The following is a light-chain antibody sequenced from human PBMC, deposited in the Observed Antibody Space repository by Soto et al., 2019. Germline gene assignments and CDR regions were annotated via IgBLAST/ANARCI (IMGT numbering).Light chain of an antibody. V-gene: IGKV3-11*01. Sequence: EIVLTQSPATLSLSPGERATLSCRASQRVSSYLAWYQQKPGQAPRLLIYDASNRATAIPARFSGRGSGTDFTLTISSLETEDFAIYYCKQRRNWPLYTFGQGTKLEIK. CDR2: DAS. J-gene: IGKJ2*01. CDR1: QRVSSY. CDR3: KQRRNWPLYT.